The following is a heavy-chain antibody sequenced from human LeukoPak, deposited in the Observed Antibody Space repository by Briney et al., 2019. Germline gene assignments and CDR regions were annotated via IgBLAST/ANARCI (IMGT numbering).Heavy chain of an antibody. V-gene: IGHV3-9*02. CDR3: AKGSAAGTLFSYYGMDV. Sequence: GGSLRLSCAASGFTSDDYAMHWVRQAPGKGLEWVSGISWNSGSIGYADSVKGRFTISRDNAKNSLYLQMNSLRAEDTALYYCAKGSAAGTLFSYYGMDVWGQGTTVTVSS. J-gene: IGHJ6*02. CDR1: GFTSDDYA. CDR2: ISWNSGSI. D-gene: IGHD6-13*01.